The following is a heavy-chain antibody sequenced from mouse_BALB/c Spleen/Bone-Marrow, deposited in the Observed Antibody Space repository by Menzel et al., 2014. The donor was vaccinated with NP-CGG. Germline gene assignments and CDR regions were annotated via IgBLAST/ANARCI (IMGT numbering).Heavy chain of an antibody. J-gene: IGHJ3*01. CDR3: ARVYYGYFFAY. CDR1: GYTFXSYW. V-gene: IGHV1-7*01. Sequence: VQLQQSGAELAKPGASVKMSCKASGYTFXSYWMHWVKQRPGQGLEWIGYINPSTGYTDYNQKFKDKATLTADKSSSTAYMQLSSLTSEDSAVYYCARVYYGYFFAYWGQGTLVTVSA. CDR2: INPSTGYT. D-gene: IGHD1-2*01.